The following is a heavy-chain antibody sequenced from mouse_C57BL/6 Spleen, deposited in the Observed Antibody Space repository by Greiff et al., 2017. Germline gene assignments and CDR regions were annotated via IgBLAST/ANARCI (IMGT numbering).Heavy chain of an antibody. CDR2: INYVGSST. Sequence: EVQRVESEGGLVQPGSSMKLSCTASGFTFSDYYMAWVRQVPEKGLEWVANINYVGSSTYYLDSLKSRFILSRDNAKNILYLQMSSLKSEDTATYYCARDGHDDYAMDYWGQGTSVTVSS. CDR1: GFTFSDYY. CDR3: ARDGHDDYAMDY. D-gene: IGHD2-12*01. V-gene: IGHV5-16*01. J-gene: IGHJ4*01.